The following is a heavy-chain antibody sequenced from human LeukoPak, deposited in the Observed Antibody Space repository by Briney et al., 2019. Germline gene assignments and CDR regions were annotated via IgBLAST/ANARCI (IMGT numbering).Heavy chain of an antibody. J-gene: IGHJ4*02. CDR1: EFTFSSYS. Sequence: GGSLRLSCAASEFTFSSYSMNWVRQAPGKGLEWVSSISSSSNYIYYADSVKGRFTISRDNAKKTLYLQMNSLRAEDTGLYYCTSALNIKTHYWGQGTLVTVSS. CDR3: TSALNIKTHY. V-gene: IGHV3-21*01. CDR2: ISSSSNYI. D-gene: IGHD3-10*01.